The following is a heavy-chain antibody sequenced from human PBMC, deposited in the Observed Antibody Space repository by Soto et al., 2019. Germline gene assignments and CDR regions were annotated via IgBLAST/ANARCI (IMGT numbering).Heavy chain of an antibody. V-gene: IGHV3-72*01. CDR2: SRNKVDGYTT. CDR1: GFTISDHY. D-gene: IGHD3-10*01. J-gene: IGHJ4*02. CDR3: ARDIATSGRFYSDY. Sequence: EVQMVESGGGLVQPGGSLRLSCVASGFTISDHYMDWVRQAPGKGLEWVGRSRNKVDGYTTEYAASVKGRFTISRDDSKKSLYLQMNSLKTEDTAVYYCARDIATSGRFYSDYWGQGTLVTVSS.